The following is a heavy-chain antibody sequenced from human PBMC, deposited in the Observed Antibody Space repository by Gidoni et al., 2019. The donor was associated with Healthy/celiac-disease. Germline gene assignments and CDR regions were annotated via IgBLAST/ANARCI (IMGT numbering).Heavy chain of an antibody. CDR3: ARDSDYDFWSGYHYYYYGMDV. Sequence: EVQLVESGGGLVKPGGSLRLSCAASGFTFSSYSMNWVRQAPGKGLEWLSSISSSSSYIYYADSVKGRFTISRDNAKNSLYLQMNSLRAEDTAVYYCARDSDYDFWSGYHYYYYGMDVWGQGTTVTVSS. V-gene: IGHV3-21*01. D-gene: IGHD3-3*01. CDR1: GFTFSSYS. J-gene: IGHJ6*02. CDR2: ISSSSSYI.